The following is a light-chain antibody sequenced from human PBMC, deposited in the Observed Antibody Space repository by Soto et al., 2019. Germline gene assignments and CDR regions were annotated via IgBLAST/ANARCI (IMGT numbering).Light chain of an antibody. CDR3: SLYTSENTYV. CDR1: SSDVGGYNH. CDR2: EVS. J-gene: IGLJ1*01. V-gene: IGLV2-14*01. Sequence: QSALTQPASVSGSPGQSITISCTGSSSDVGGYNHVSWYQQHPGKAPKLMIYEVSNRPSGVSNRFSGSKSGNTASLTISGLQAEDEADYYCSLYTSENTYVFGTGTKVTVL.